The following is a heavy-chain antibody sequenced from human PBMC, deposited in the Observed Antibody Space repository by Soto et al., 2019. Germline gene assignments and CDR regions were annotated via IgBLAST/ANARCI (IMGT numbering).Heavy chain of an antibody. CDR1: GFTFSDSW. CDR3: ARVAVGTRGIDY. CDR2: VNEHGTDS. V-gene: IGHV3-74*01. D-gene: IGHD6-19*01. J-gene: IGHJ4*02. Sequence: EVQLVESGGGLVQPGGSLRLSCVASGFTFSDSWMHWVRQAPGKGLVWVSRVNEHGTDSNYADSVKGRFTISRDNAKNTVYLQMNGLRAEDTAVYYCARVAVGTRGIDYWGQGTLVTVSS.